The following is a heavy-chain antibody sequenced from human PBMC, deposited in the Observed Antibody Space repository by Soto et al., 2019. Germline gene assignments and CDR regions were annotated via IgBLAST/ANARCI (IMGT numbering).Heavy chain of an antibody. CDR1: GYTFTSNG. J-gene: IGHJ4*02. D-gene: IGHD1-1*01. CDR3: ARGRYGDY. Sequence: QVHLVQSGAEVKKPGASVKVSCEASGYTFTSNGITWVRQAPGQGLEWMGWISAHNGNTDYAQKLQGRVIVTRDTSTSTAYMELRSLISDDTAVYYCARGRYGDYWGQGALVTVSS. V-gene: IGHV1-18*01. CDR2: ISAHNGNT.